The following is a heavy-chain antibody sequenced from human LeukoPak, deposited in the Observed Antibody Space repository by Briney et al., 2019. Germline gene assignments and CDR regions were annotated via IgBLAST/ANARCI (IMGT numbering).Heavy chain of an antibody. CDR3: GGEGRIVVGAFDI. V-gene: IGHV4-59*01. CDR1: GGSISGYD. Sequence: PSETLSLTCTVSGGSISGYDWSWIRQPPGKGLEWVGSISYSGSTNYNPSLKSRVTISVATSKNQFSLKLNSVTAADTAVYYCGGEGRIVVGAFDIWGQGTMVTVSS. J-gene: IGHJ3*02. CDR2: ISYSGST. D-gene: IGHD3-22*01.